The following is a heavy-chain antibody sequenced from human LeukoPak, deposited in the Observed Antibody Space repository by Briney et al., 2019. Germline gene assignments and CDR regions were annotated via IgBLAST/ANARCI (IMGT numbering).Heavy chain of an antibody. CDR2: INPNSGGT. J-gene: IGHJ6*02. D-gene: IGHD2-2*01. V-gene: IGHV1-2*02. CDR3: ATDHCTRTNCYEDYYHGMDV. CDR1: GYTFTGYY. Sequence: ASVKVSCKAFGYTFTGYYMHWVRQAPGQGLEWMGWINPNSGGTNYAQKFQARVTMTRDTSISTAYMELSRLTSDDTAVYYCATDHCTRTNCYEDYYHGMDVWGQGTTVTVSS.